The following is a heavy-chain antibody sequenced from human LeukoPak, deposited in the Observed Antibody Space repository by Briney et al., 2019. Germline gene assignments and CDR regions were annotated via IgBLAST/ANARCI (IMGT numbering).Heavy chain of an antibody. CDR3: ARDYYDSSGYYDVGYFDY. CDR2: INQEGSEK. CDR1: GFTFSSYW. Sequence: GGSLRLSCAASGFTFSSYWLSWVGQAPRKGLEWVASINQEGSEKYYVDSVKGRFTISRDNAKNSLYLQMNSLRAEDTAVYYCARDYYDSSGYYDVGYFDYWGQGTLVTVSS. V-gene: IGHV3-7*01. D-gene: IGHD3-22*01. J-gene: IGHJ4*02.